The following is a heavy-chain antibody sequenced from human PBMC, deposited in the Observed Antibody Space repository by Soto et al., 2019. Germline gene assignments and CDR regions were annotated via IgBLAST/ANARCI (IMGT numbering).Heavy chain of an antibody. J-gene: IGHJ4*02. D-gene: IGHD4-17*01. CDR3: AREGYGDYPPYYYFDY. V-gene: IGHV3-33*01. Sequence: QTGGSLRLSCAASGFTFSSYGMHWVRQAPGKGLEWVAVIWYDGSNKYYADSVKGRFTISRDNSKNTLYLQMNSLRAEDTAVYYCAREGYGDYPPYYYFDYWGQGTLVTVSS. CDR2: IWYDGSNK. CDR1: GFTFSSYG.